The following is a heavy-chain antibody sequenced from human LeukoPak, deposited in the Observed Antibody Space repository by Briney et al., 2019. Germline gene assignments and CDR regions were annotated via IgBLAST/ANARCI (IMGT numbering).Heavy chain of an antibody. V-gene: IGHV4-34*01. CDR3: ARGIGGYSGYGYYHYYYMDV. J-gene: IGHJ6*03. D-gene: IGHD5-12*01. CDR1: DGAFSGFY. CDR2: INHSENT. Sequence: LETLSLTRGVFDGAFSGFYWSWIRQPPGKGLGGIWEINHSENTNYNPSLKSRVTISEDTSKKQFSLKLSSVTAADTAVYYCARGIGGYSGYGYYHYYYMDVWGKGTTVTVSS.